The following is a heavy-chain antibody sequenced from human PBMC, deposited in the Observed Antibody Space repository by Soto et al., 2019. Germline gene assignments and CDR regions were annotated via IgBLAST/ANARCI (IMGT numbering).Heavy chain of an antibody. J-gene: IGHJ4*02. CDR3: ARGNLSFDFDS. CDR2: ISGDGINT. D-gene: IGHD1-26*01. V-gene: IGHV3-30*03. Sequence: QIQLLESGGDVVQPGKSLRLSCAASGFNFGFFGMHWVRQAPGKGLEWVAFISGDGINTQYADSVRGRFTLSRDYSRKTMYLQMDSLRHEDTALYYCARGNLSFDFDSWGLGTLVTVSS. CDR1: GFNFGFFG.